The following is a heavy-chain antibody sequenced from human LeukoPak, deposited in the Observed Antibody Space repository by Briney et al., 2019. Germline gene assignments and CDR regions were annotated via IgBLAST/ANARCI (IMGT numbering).Heavy chain of an antibody. CDR2: IYPGDSDT. V-gene: IGHV5-51*01. Sequence: GESLKISCKGSGYNFNNSWIGWVRQMPGKGLEWMGLIYPGDSDTRYSPSFQGQVTISVDRSKTTAYVQWNSLKASDTAIYYCARRWVTEDAYDVWGQGTMVTASS. J-gene: IGHJ3*01. D-gene: IGHD1-26*01. CDR1: GYNFNNSW. CDR3: ARRWVTEDAYDV.